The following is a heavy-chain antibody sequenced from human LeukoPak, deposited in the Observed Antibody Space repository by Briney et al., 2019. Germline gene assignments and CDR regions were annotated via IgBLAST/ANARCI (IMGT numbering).Heavy chain of an antibody. V-gene: IGHV4-59*01. Sequence: SETLSLTCTVSGSSISSYHWTWIRQPPGRELEWIGYISYTGSANYNPSLESRVTISLDTSKNQFSLKLTSVTAADTAVYYCARAHSIASYYYGVDVWGQGTTVTVSS. CDR3: ARAHSIASYYYGVDV. CDR2: ISYTGSA. D-gene: IGHD2/OR15-2a*01. J-gene: IGHJ6*02. CDR1: GSSISSYH.